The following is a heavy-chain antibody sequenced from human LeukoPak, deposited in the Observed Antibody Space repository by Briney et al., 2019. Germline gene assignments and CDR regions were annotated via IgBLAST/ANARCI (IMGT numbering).Heavy chain of an antibody. D-gene: IGHD5-12*01. CDR3: AKAKVATEINY. CDR1: GFTFSGSG. J-gene: IGHJ4*02. V-gene: IGHV3-30*02. CDR2: IRYHGSDK. Sequence: GESLRLSCAASGFTFSGSGMHWVRQAPGKGLEWVAFIRYHGSDKFYADSVKGRFTISRDNSKNTLYLQMNSLRAEDTAVYYCAKAKVATEINYWGQGTLVTVSS.